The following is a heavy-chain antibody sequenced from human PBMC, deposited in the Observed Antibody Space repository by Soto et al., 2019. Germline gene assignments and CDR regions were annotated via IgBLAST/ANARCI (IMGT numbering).Heavy chain of an antibody. D-gene: IGHD2-2*01. CDR2: INSDGSRT. Sequence: EVQLVESGGDLVQPGGPLRLSCAASGVSFSGYWMHWVRQAPGKGLVWLSRINSDGSRTNYADSVKGRFTISRDNARNKVHLQMNSLTVEDTAVYYCARYCCNEQNWFDPWGQGTLVTVSS. CDR3: ARYCCNEQNWFDP. CDR1: GVSFSGYW. J-gene: IGHJ5*02. V-gene: IGHV3-74*01.